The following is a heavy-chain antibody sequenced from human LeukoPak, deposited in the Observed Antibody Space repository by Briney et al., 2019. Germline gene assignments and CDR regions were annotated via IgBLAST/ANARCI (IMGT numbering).Heavy chain of an antibody. J-gene: IGHJ1*01. CDR3: ARPSYCSSTSCYKGVYFQH. CDR1: GGSISSSSYY. D-gene: IGHD2-2*02. Sequence: SETLSLTCTVSGGSISSSSYYWGWIRQPPGKGLEWIGSIYYSGSTYYNPSLKSRVTISVDTSKNQFSLKLSSVTAADTAVYYCARPSYCSSTSCYKGVYFQHWGQGTLVTVSS. CDR2: IYYSGST. V-gene: IGHV4-39*07.